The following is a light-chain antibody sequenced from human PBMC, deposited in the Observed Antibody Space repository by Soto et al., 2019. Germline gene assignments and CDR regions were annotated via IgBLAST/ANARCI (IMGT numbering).Light chain of an antibody. CDR2: SAS. CDR3: QPYNNWPLWT. CDR1: QSVSSN. V-gene: IGKV3-15*01. J-gene: IGKJ1*01. Sequence: EIVMTQSPATLSVSPGQSATLSCRASQSVSSNLAWYQQIPGQAPRLLVYSASTRAAGVPGRFSGSGSGTEFSLTISSLQSEDFAIYFCQPYNNWPLWTFGQGTKV.